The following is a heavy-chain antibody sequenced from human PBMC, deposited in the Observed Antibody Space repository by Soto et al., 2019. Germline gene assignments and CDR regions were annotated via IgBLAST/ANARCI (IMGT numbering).Heavy chain of an antibody. CDR3: TGRFGYCTGETRLDV. V-gene: IGHV5-51*03. D-gene: IGHD2-8*02. Sequence: VQLVQSGAEVKKSGESLKISCKGFGFTFSNHWIAWVRHMPGRGLEWMGIIYGGDSDTRYSPSFQGQVTISVDKSISTVYLQWRSLKASDSALYFCTGRFGYCTGETRLDVWGGGTSVTVSS. J-gene: IGHJ6*04. CDR2: IYGGDSDT. CDR1: GFTFSNHW.